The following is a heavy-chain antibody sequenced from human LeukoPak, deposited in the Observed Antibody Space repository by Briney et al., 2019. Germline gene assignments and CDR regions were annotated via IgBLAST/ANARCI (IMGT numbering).Heavy chain of an antibody. CDR1: GGTFTNYA. Sequence: SVKVSCKASGGTFTNYAFNWVRQAPGQGLEWMGRIIPIFDSAHYAQRFQGRITITTDESSTTAYMTLSSLTSDDTAVYYCASQDASIYSESSTSPTYSDWGQGTLVTVSS. CDR2: IIPIFDSA. J-gene: IGHJ4*02. D-gene: IGHD3-22*01. V-gene: IGHV1-69*05. CDR3: ASQDASIYSESSTSPTYSD.